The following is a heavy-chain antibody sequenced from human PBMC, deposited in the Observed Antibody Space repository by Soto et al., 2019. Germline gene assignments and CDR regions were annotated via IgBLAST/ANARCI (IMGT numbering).Heavy chain of an antibody. CDR1: GFTFNTYW. D-gene: IGHD1-26*01. CDR3: TRVVRVGSAENSYSYGMDV. CDR2: ANSDGSST. V-gene: IGHV3-74*03. J-gene: IGHJ6*02. Sequence: GGSLRLSCAASGFTFNTYWMHWVRQAPGKGLVWVSRANSDGSSTTYADSVKGRFTISRDNVRNTLYLQMNSLRAEDTAVYYCTRVVRVGSAENSYSYGMDVWGQGTTVTAP.